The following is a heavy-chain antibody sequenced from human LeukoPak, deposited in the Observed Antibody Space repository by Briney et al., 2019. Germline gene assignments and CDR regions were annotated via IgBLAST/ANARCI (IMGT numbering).Heavy chain of an antibody. J-gene: IGHJ4*02. Sequence: CASVTVSCKASGHTFTGYYMHWVRQAPGQGLEWMGWINPNSGGTNYAQKFQGRVTMTRDTSISTAYMELSRLRSDDTAVYYCARVEVTGTTPFPYFDYWGQGTLVTVSS. V-gene: IGHV1-2*02. D-gene: IGHD1-7*01. CDR2: INPNSGGT. CDR3: ARVEVTGTTPFPYFDY. CDR1: GHTFTGYY.